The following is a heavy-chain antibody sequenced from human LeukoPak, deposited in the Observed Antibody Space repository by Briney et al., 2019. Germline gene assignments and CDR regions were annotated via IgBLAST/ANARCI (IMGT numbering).Heavy chain of an antibody. CDR3: AREGGSSWFH. Sequence: SETLSLTCTVSGGSISSYYWSWIRQPPGKGLEWIGYIYYSGSTNYNPSLKSRVTISVDTSKNQFSLKLSSVTAADTAVYYCAREGGSSWFHWGQGTLVTVSS. J-gene: IGHJ4*02. D-gene: IGHD6-13*01. CDR2: IYYSGST. V-gene: IGHV4-59*01. CDR1: GGSISSYY.